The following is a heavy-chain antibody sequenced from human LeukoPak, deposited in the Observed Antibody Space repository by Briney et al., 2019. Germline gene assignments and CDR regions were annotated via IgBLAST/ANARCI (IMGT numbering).Heavy chain of an antibody. Sequence: PSETLSLTCAVYGGSFSGYYWSWIRQPPGKGLEWIGEINHSGSTNYNPSLKSRVTISVDTSKNQFSLKLSSVTAADTAVYYCARDMGSSGWFDAFDIWGQGTMVTVSS. D-gene: IGHD6-19*01. CDR3: ARDMGSSGWFDAFDI. J-gene: IGHJ3*02. CDR1: GGSFSGYY. CDR2: INHSGST. V-gene: IGHV4-34*01.